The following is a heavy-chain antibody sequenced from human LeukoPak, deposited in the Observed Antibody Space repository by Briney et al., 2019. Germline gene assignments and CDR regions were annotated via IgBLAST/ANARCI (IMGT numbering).Heavy chain of an antibody. CDR3: AREVYLRIVVVPAAHNWFDP. CDR2: INPSGGST. D-gene: IGHD2-2*01. J-gene: IGHJ5*02. V-gene: IGHV1-46*01. CDR1: GYTFTSYY. Sequence: ASVKVSCKASGYTFTSYYMHWVRQAPGQGLEWMGIINPSGGSTSYAQKFQGRVTMTRDMSTSTVYMELSSLRSEDTAVYYCAREVYLRIVVVPAAHNWFDPWGQGTLVTVSS.